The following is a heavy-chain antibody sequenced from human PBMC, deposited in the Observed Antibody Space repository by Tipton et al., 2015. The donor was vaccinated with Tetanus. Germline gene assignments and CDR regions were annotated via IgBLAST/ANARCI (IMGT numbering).Heavy chain of an antibody. CDR3: VNFATS. V-gene: IGHV3-48*02. Sequence: SLRLSCAASGFTLTTYSINWFRQAPGKGLEWISYISSSGTTMYYADSVKGRFTISRDNAKNSLFLQMNSLRDEDTAVYYCVNFATSWGQGTLVTVSS. CDR2: ISSSGTTM. CDR1: GFTLTTYS. J-gene: IGHJ5*02.